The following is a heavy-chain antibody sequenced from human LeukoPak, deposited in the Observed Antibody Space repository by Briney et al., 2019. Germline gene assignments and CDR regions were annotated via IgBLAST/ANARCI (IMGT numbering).Heavy chain of an antibody. CDR3: ARLITIFGVVKGPFDI. CDR1: GYSFTSYW. Sequence: RGESLKISCKGSGYSFTSYWIGWVRQMPGKGLDWMGIIYPGDSKTRYSPSFQGQVTMSADKSISTAYLQWSSLKASDTAMYYCARLITIFGVVKGPFDIWGQGTMVTVSS. V-gene: IGHV5-51*01. CDR2: IYPGDSKT. D-gene: IGHD3-3*01. J-gene: IGHJ3*02.